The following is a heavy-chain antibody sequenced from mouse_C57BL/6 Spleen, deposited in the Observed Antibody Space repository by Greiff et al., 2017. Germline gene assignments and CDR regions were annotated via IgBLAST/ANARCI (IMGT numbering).Heavy chain of an antibody. CDR3: ARSDSLLRSAY. D-gene: IGHD1-2*01. Sequence: VQLVESGAELVRPGTSVKVSCKASGYAFTNYLIEWVKQRPGQGLEWIGVINPGSGGTNYNEKFKGKATLTADKSSSTAYMQLSSLTSEDSAVYFCARSDSLLRSAYWGQGTLVTVSA. CDR2: INPGSGGT. CDR1: GYAFTNYL. J-gene: IGHJ3*01. V-gene: IGHV1-54*01.